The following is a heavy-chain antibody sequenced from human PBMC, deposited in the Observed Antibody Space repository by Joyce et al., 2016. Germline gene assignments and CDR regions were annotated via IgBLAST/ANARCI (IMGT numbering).Heavy chain of an antibody. D-gene: IGHD2-2*01. V-gene: IGHV1-69*06. J-gene: IGHJ3*02. CDR2: IIPIFGTA. CDR3: ARGGYCSSTSCYQHAFDI. Sequence: VQLVQSGAEVRKPGSSVKVSCKASGGTFSSYAISWVRQAPGQGLEWMGGIIPIFGTANYAQKFQGRVTITADKSTSTAYMELSSLRSDDTAVYYCARGGYCSSTSCYQHAFDIWGQGTMVTVSS. CDR1: GGTFSSYA.